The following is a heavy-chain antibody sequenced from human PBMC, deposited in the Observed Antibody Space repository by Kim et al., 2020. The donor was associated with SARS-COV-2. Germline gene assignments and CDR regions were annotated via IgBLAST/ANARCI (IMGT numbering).Heavy chain of an antibody. V-gene: IGHV3-43*02. CDR1: GFTFDDYA. Sequence: GGSLRLSCAASGFTFDDYAMHWVRQAPGKGLEWVSLISGDGGSTYYADSVKGRFTISRDNSKNSLYLQMNSLRTEDTALYYCAKGIRGSSSALIFDYWGQGTLVTVSS. J-gene: IGHJ4*02. D-gene: IGHD6-6*01. CDR2: ISGDGGST. CDR3: AKGIRGSSSALIFDY.